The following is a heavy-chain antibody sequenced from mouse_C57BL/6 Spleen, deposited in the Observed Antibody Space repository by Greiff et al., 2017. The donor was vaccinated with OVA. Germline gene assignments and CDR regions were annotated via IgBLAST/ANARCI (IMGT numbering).Heavy chain of an antibody. J-gene: IGHJ3*01. CDR3: TREEGYGAWFAY. V-gene: IGHV1-15*01. Sequence: QVQLQQSGAELVRPGASVTLSCKASGYTFTDYEMHWVKQTPVHGLEWIGAIDPETGGTAYNQKFKGKAILTAAKSSSTAYMELRSLTSEDSAVYYCTREEGYGAWFAYWGQGTLVTVSA. CDR1: GYTFTDYE. CDR2: IDPETGGT. D-gene: IGHD2-2*01.